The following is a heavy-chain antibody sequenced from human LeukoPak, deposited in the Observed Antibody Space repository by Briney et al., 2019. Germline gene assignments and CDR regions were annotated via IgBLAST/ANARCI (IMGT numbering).Heavy chain of an antibody. CDR3: ADHYYGSGTNVFDI. Sequence: GGSLRLSCAASGFTFSNYAMSWVRQVPGKGLEWVSTVSGSGGSTNYADSVKGRFTISRDNSKNTLYLQMNSLRAEDTALYYCADHYYGSGTNVFDIWGQGTMVTVSS. CDR2: VSGSGGST. J-gene: IGHJ3*02. CDR1: GFTFSNYA. V-gene: IGHV3-23*01. D-gene: IGHD3-10*01.